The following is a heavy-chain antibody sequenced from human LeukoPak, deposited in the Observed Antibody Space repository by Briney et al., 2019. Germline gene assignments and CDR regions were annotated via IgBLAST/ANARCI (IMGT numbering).Heavy chain of an antibody. CDR2: ISYEGSTS. D-gene: IGHD1-26*01. V-gene: IGHV3-30*03. CDR3: ARGAYYFDY. J-gene: IGHJ4*02. Sequence: SCKASGYTFSSYGMQWVRQAPGKGLEWVAVISYEGSTSYYADSVKGRFTISRDNSKNTLYLQMNSLRAEDTAVYYCARGAYYFDYWGQGTLVTVSS. CDR1: GYTFSSYG.